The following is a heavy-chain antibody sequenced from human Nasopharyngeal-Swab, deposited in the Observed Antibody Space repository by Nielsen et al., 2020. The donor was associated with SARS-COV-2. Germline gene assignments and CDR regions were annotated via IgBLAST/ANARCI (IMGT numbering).Heavy chain of an antibody. CDR3: ARDGGSSWYNWFDP. CDR1: GGSFSDYY. D-gene: IGHD6-6*01. CDR2: IYYSGST. V-gene: IGHV4-59*01. J-gene: IGHJ5*02. Sequence: SETLSLTCAVYGGSFSDYYWSWIRQPPGKGLEWIGYIYYSGSTNYNPSLKSRVTISVDTSKNQFSLKLSSVTAADTAVYYCARDGGSSWYNWFDPWGQGTLVTVSS.